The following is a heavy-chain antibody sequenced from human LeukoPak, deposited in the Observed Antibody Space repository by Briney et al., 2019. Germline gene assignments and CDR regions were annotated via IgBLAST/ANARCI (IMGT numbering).Heavy chain of an antibody. CDR3: ASFIAAAGDY. D-gene: IGHD6-13*01. CDR1: GGSISSSSYY. CDR2: IYYSGST. J-gene: IGHJ4*02. V-gene: IGHV4-39*01. Sequence: SETLSLTCTVSGGSISSSSYYWGWIRQPLGKGLEWIGSIYYSGSTYYNPSLKSRVTISVDTSKNQFSLKLSSVTAADTAVYYCASFIAAAGDYWGQGTLVTVSS.